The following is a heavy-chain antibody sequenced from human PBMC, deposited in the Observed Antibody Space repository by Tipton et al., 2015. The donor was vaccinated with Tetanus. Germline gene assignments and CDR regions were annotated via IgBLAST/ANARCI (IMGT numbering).Heavy chain of an antibody. Sequence: SLRLSCAASGFTVSSNYMSWVRQAPGKGLEWVSAISGSSGSTYYADSVKGRFTISRDNSKNTLYLQMNSLRAEDTAVYYCAKDHDSSGYYLGGWFDPWGQGTLVTVSS. V-gene: IGHV3-23*01. J-gene: IGHJ5*02. CDR3: AKDHDSSGYYLGGWFDP. CDR2: ISGSSGST. CDR1: GFTVSSNY. D-gene: IGHD3-22*01.